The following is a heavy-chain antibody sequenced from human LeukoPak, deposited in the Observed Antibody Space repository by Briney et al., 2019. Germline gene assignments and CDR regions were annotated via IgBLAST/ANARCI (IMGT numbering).Heavy chain of an antibody. J-gene: IGHJ4*02. V-gene: IGHV3-9*01. CDR3: AKDRQWLVRGYFDY. D-gene: IGHD6-19*01. Sequence: PGGSLRLSCAASGFTFDDYAMHWVRQAPGKGLEWVSGISWNSGSIGYADSVKGRFTISRDNAKNSLYLQMNSLRAEDTALYYCAKDRQWLVRGYFDYWGQGTLVTVSS. CDR2: ISWNSGSI. CDR1: GFTFDDYA.